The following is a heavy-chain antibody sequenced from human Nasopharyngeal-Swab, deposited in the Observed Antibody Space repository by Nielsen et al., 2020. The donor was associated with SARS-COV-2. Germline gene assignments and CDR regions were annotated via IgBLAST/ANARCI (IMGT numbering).Heavy chain of an antibody. V-gene: IGHV1-24*01. CDR3: ATPPPRSTYGDYPIFDY. CDR2: FDPEDGET. D-gene: IGHD4-17*01. Sequence: ASVKVSCKVSGYTLTELSMHWVRQAPGKGLEWMGGFDPEDGETIYAQKFQGRVTMTEDTSTDTAYMELSSLRSEDTAVYYCATPPPRSTYGDYPIFDYWGQGTLVTVSS. CDR1: GYTLTELS. J-gene: IGHJ4*02.